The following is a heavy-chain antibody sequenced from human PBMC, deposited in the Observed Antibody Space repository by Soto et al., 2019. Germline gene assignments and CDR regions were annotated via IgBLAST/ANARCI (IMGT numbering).Heavy chain of an antibody. V-gene: IGHV3-30-3*01. CDR3: ATGGLGTYKEYFDY. CDR1: EFTFTSHA. J-gene: IGHJ4*02. CDR2: ISSDGSIK. Sequence: GGSLRLSCEVSEFTFTSHAMHWVRQAPGKGLEWAAVISSDGSIKYYADSVKGRFTISRDNSKNMLYLQMRSLTTEGAAVYFCATGGLGTYKEYFDYWGQGTLVTVSS. D-gene: IGHD1-26*01.